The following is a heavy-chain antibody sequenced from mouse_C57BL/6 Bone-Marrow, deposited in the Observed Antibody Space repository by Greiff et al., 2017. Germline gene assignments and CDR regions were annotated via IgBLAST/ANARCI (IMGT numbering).Heavy chain of an antibody. Sequence: EVKLVESGPELVKPGDSVKISCKASGYSFTGYFMNWVMQSHGKSLEWIGRINPYNGDTFYNQKFKGKATLTVDKSSSTAHMELRSLTSEDSAVYYCARGLFDYWGQGTTLTVSS. CDR3: ARGLFDY. J-gene: IGHJ2*01. V-gene: IGHV1-20*01. CDR2: INPYNGDT. CDR1: GYSFTGYF.